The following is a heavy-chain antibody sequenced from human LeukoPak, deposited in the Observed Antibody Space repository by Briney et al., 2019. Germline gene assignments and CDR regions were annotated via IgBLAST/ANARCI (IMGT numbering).Heavy chain of an antibody. CDR1: GFTFSSYE. V-gene: IGHV3-48*03. CDR3: ARVEWELSYYFDY. Sequence: GGSLRLSCAASGFTFSSYEMNWVRQAPGRGLEWVSYISSSGSTIYYADSVKGRLTISRDNAKNSPYLQMNSLRAEDTAVYYCARVEWELSYYFDYWGQGTLVTVSS. J-gene: IGHJ4*02. CDR2: ISSSGSTI. D-gene: IGHD1-26*01.